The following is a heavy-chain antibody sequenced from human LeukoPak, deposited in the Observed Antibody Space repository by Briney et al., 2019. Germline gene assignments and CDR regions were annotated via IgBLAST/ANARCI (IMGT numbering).Heavy chain of an antibody. D-gene: IGHD2-15*01. V-gene: IGHV4-39*01. Sequence: ASETLSLTCTVSGGSISSSSYYWGWIRQPPGKGLEWIGSIYYSGSTYYNPSLKSRVTISVDTSKNQFSLKLSSVTAADTAVYYCAGLPDCSGGSCIEYYFDYWGQGTLVTVSS. CDR2: IYYSGST. CDR3: AGLPDCSGGSCIEYYFDY. CDR1: GGSISSSSYY. J-gene: IGHJ4*02.